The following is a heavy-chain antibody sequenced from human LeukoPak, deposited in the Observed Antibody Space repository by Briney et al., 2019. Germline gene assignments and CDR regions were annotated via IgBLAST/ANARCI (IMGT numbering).Heavy chain of an antibody. CDR2: IYYSGST. Sequence: SETLSLTCTVSGGSISSYYWSWIRQPPGKGLEWIGYIYYSGSTNYNPSLKSRVTISVDTSKNQFSLKLSSVTAADTAVYYCARAGRYKAHYGSGSYYRVDYWGQGTLVTVSS. CDR1: GGSISSYY. V-gene: IGHV4-59*01. J-gene: IGHJ4*02. CDR3: ARAGRYKAHYGSGSYYRVDY. D-gene: IGHD3-10*01.